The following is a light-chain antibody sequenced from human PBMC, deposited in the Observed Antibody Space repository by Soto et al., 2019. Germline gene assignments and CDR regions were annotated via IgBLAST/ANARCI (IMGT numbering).Light chain of an antibody. Sequence: DIQMTQSPSTVSAYVGDSVTITCRASQSITTWLAWYQQXPAKAPXLLIYDVSSLQSGVPSRFSGSGSGTEFTLPISSLQPDDFATYYCQHYKMYSPWTFGQGTKVDIK. CDR3: QHYKMYSPWT. CDR2: DVS. J-gene: IGKJ1*01. CDR1: QSITTW. V-gene: IGKV1-5*01.